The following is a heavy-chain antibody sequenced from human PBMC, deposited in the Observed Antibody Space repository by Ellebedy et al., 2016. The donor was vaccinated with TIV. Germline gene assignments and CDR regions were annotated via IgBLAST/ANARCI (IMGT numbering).Heavy chain of an antibody. CDR2: IRSKAYGGTT. CDR3: TRPDGLLVFDY. CDR1: GFTFSDCW. D-gene: IGHD2-21*02. J-gene: IGHJ4*02. Sequence: PGGSLRLSCAAAGFTFSDCWMHWVRQAPGKGLEWVGFIRSKAYGGTTEYAASVRGRFTISRDDSKSIAYLQMNRLKTEDTAVYYCTRPDGLLVFDYWGQGTLVTVSS. V-gene: IGHV3-49*04.